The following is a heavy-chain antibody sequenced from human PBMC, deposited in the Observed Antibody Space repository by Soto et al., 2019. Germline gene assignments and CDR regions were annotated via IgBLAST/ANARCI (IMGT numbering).Heavy chain of an antibody. V-gene: IGHV3-30*18. CDR3: AKAIGYCSSTSCYTGMDV. CDR2: ISYDGSNK. CDR1: GFTFSSYG. Sequence: GGSLRLSCAASGFTFSSYGMHWVRQAPGKGLEWVAVISYDGSNKYYADSVKGRFTISRDNSKNTLYLQMNSLRAEDTAVYYCAKAIGYCSSTSCYTGMDVWGQGTTVTVS. J-gene: IGHJ6*02. D-gene: IGHD2-2*01.